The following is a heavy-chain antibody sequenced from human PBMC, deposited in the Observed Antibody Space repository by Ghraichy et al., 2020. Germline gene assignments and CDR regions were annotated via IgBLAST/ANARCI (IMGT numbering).Heavy chain of an antibody. Sequence: ASVKVSCKASGYTFTSYGISWVRHAPGQGLEWMGWISTYNGNTNYAQKFQGRVTMTTDTSTSTAYMELRSLRSDDTAVYYCARPPGRFWDYWDQGTLVTVSS. CDR3: ARPPGRFWDY. J-gene: IGHJ4*02. CDR1: GYTFTSYG. D-gene: IGHD2-15*01. CDR2: ISTYNGNT. V-gene: IGHV1-18*01.